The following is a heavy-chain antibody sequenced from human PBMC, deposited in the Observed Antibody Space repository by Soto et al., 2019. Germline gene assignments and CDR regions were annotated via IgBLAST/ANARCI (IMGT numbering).Heavy chain of an antibody. CDR1: GVSFSGYY. J-gene: IGHJ4*02. CDR3: ARAELERPKNLDY. V-gene: IGHV4-34*01. CDR2: INHSGST. Sequence: SETLSLTCAVYGVSFSGYYWSRIRQPPGKGLEWIGEINHSGSTNYNPSLKSRVTISVDTSKNQFSLKLSSVTAADTAVYYCARAELERPKNLDYWGQGTLVTVSS. D-gene: IGHD1-1*01.